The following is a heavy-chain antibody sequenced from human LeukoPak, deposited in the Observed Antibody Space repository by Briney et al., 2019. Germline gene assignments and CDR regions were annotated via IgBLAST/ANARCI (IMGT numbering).Heavy chain of an antibody. CDR2: ISSSSSTI. V-gene: IGHV3-48*01. CDR3: AREGVFATGETAMRTGVLGVDY. CDR1: GFTVTDNY. Sequence: GGSLRLSCAASGFTVTDNYMNWVRQSSGKGLEWVSYISSSSSTIYYADSVKGRFTISRDNAKNSLYLQMNSLRAEDTAVYYCAREGVFATGETAMRTGVLGVDYWGQGTLVTVSS. J-gene: IGHJ4*02. D-gene: IGHD3/OR15-3a*01.